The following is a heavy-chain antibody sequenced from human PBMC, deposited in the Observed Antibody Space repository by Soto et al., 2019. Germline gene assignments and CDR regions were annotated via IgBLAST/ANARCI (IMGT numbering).Heavy chain of an antibody. CDR1: GFTFSSYG. CDR3: AKDSCSSTSCYAGEDYYGMDV. V-gene: IGHV3-30*18. J-gene: IGHJ6*02. D-gene: IGHD2-2*01. Sequence: GGSLRLSCAASGFTFSSYGMHWVRQAPGKGLEWVAVISYDGSNKYYADSVKGRFTITRDNSKNTLYLQMNSLRAEDTAVYYGAKDSCSSTSCYAGEDYYGMDVWGQGTTVTVSS. CDR2: ISYDGSNK.